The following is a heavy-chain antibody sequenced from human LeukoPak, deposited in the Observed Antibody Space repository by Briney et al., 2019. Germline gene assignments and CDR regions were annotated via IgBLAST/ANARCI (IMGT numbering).Heavy chain of an antibody. V-gene: IGHV4-4*07. CDR3: ARGSSSSWFDFDY. J-gene: IGHJ4*02. CDR2: IYSSGRT. D-gene: IGHD6-13*01. CDR1: GGSISSYY. Sequence: SETLSLTCTVSGGSISSYYWSWLRQPAGKGLEWIGRIYSSGRTNYNPSLKSRVTMSVDTSKNQFSLKFTPVTAADSAVYYCARGSSSSWFDFDYWGQGTLVTVSS.